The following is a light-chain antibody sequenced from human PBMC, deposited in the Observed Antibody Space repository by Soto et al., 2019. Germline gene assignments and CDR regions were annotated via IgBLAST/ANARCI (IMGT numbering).Light chain of an antibody. V-gene: IGLV2-14*01. CDR3: SSYNATSTPYV. CDR2: EVN. J-gene: IGLJ1*01. Sequence: QAVLTQPASVSGSPGQSITIPCTGTSSDVGDHNYVSWYQQKPGKAPKLLISEVNNRPSGVSNRFSGSKSGNTASLTISGLRPDDLADYYCSSYNATSTPYVFASGLKVTGL. CDR1: SSDVGDHNY.